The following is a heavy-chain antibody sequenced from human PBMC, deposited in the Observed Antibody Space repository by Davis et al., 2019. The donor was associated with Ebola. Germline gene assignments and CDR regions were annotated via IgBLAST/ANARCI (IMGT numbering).Heavy chain of an antibody. CDR3: ASLRRTITGMDDGFDI. J-gene: IGHJ3*02. CDR2: IYTGDSDT. CDR1: GYSFTSHW. Sequence: GESLKISCKGSGYSFTSHWIGWVRQMPGKGLEWMGIIYTGDSDTRYSPSFRGQVTISADKSTRTAYLQWGSLKASDSAMYYCASLRRTITGMDDGFDIWGQGTMVTVSS. D-gene: IGHD1-20*01. V-gene: IGHV5-51*01.